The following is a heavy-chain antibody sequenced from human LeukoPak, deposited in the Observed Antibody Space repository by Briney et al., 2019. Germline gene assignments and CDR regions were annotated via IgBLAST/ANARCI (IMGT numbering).Heavy chain of an antibody. CDR3: ARASLSGVLRYFDWLTEYNWFDP. J-gene: IGHJ5*02. CDR2: INPSGGST. Sequence: ASVKVSCKASGYTFTSYYMHWVRQAPGQGLERMGIINPSGGSTSYAQKFQGRVTMTRDTSTSTVYMELSSLRSEDTAVYYCARASLSGVLRYFDWLTEYNWFDPWGQGTLVTVSS. CDR1: GYTFTSYY. D-gene: IGHD3-9*01. V-gene: IGHV1-46*01.